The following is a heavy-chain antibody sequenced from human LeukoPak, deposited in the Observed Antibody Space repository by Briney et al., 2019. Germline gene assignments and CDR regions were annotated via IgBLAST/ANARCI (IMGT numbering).Heavy chain of an antibody. CDR3: ARSDNTYWYYYYSLDV. D-gene: IGHD2-8*02. Sequence: GASVKVSCKASGYPFTSYEINWVRQAPGQGLEWLGWMNPNNDETGYEAKFQGRVAMTMYMSINTAYMELSGLRSEDTAVYYCARSDNTYWYYYYSLDVWGQGTTVTVSS. J-gene: IGHJ6*02. CDR2: MNPNNDET. CDR1: GYPFTSYE. V-gene: IGHV1-8*01.